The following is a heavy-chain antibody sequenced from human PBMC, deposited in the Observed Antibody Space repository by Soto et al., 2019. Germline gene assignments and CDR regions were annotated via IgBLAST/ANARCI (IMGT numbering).Heavy chain of an antibody. V-gene: IGHV4-39*01. D-gene: IGHD3-10*02. CDR1: GGSISSSNYY. Sequence: LSLTCTVSGGSISSSNYYWGWIRQPPGKGLEWIGSIYYSGSTYYNPSLKSRVTISVDTSKNQFSLKLSSVTAADTAVYYCARDVRGAFDYWGQGTLVTVSS. CDR3: ARDVRGAFDY. CDR2: IYYSGST. J-gene: IGHJ4*02.